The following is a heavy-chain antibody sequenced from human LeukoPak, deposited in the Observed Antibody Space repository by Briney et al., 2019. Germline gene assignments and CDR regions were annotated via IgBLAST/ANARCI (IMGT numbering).Heavy chain of an antibody. Sequence: PGRSLRLPCAASGFTFSSYAMHWVRQAPGKGLEWVAVISYDGSNKYYADSVKGRFTISRDNSKNTLYLQMNSLRAEDTAVYYCARDSLMGDTRDYWGQGTLVTVSS. CDR1: GFTFSSYA. CDR2: ISYDGSNK. V-gene: IGHV3-30-3*01. CDR3: ARDSLMGDTRDY. D-gene: IGHD3-16*01. J-gene: IGHJ4*02.